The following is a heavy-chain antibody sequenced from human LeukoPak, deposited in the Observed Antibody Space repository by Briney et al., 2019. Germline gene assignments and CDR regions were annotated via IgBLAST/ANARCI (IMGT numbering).Heavy chain of an antibody. J-gene: IGHJ4*02. D-gene: IGHD6-13*01. CDR2: ISGSGGTA. CDR1: GFTYSSYT. CDR3: AKNRGLAAALMEY. V-gene: IGHV3-23*01. Sequence: GGSLRLSRAASGFTYSSYTMSWVRQAPGKGLEWVSAISGSGGTAYYADSVKGRFTVSRDNSRKTLYLQMNSLRAEDTAVYYCAKNRGLAAALMEYWGQGTLVTVSS.